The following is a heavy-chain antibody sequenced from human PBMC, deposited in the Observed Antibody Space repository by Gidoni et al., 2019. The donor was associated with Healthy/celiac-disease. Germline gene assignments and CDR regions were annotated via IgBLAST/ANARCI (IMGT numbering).Heavy chain of an antibody. CDR3: AKDLEYYDILTGRINWFDP. V-gene: IGHV3-23*01. D-gene: IGHD3-9*01. CDR2: ISGSGGST. J-gene: IGHJ5*02. CDR1: GFTFSSYA. Sequence: VQPGGSLRLSCAASGFTFSSYAMSWVRQAPGKGLEWVSAISGSGGSTYYADSVKGRFTISRDNSKNTLYLQMNSLRAEDTAVYYCAKDLEYYDILTGRINWFDPWGQGTLVTVSS.